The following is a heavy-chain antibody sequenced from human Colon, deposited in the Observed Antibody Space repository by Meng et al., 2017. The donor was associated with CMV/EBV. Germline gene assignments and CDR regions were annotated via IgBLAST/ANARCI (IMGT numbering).Heavy chain of an antibody. D-gene: IGHD2-2*01. V-gene: IGHV4-34*01. CDR1: SFSGYY. CDR2: INHSGRT. CDR3: ARERIVVVPAAIPDWYFDL. Sequence: SFSGYYWSWLRQPPGKGLEWIGEINHSGRTNYNPSLKSRVTISADTSKNQFSLKLNSVTAADTAVYYCARERIVVVPAAIPDWYFDLWGHGTLVTVSS. J-gene: IGHJ2*01.